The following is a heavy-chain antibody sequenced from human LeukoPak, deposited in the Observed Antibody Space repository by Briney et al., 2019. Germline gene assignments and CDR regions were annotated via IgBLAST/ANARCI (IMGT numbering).Heavy chain of an antibody. CDR2: ISSSSSYI. CDR3: ARAGSSSWSTPFDY. V-gene: IGHV3-21*01. J-gene: IGHJ4*02. Sequence: PGGSLRLSCAASGFTFSSSAMNWVRQAPGKGLEWVSSISSSSSYIYYADSVKGRFTISRDNAKNSLYLQMNSLRAEDTAVYYCARAGSSSWSTPFDYWGQGTLVTVSS. D-gene: IGHD6-13*01. CDR1: GFTFSSSA.